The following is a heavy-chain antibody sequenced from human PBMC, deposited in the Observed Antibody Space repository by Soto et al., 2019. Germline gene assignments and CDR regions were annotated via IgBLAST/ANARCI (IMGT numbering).Heavy chain of an antibody. CDR2: IYTSGST. Sequence: SETLSLTCTVSGGSISSYYWSWIRQPAGKGLEWIGRIYTSGSTNYNPSLKSRVTISVDTSKNQFSLKLSSVTAADTAVYYCARNTPPRFCPGDRCYYYQGRAVWGKGTTVTVP. CDR1: GGSISSYY. D-gene: IGHD3-3*01. J-gene: IGHJ6*04. CDR3: ARNTPPRFCPGDRCYYYQGRAV. V-gene: IGHV4-4*07.